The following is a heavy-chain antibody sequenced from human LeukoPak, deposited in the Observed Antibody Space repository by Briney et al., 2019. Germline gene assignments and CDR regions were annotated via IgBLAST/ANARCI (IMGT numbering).Heavy chain of an antibody. V-gene: IGHV1-46*01. CDR2: INPSGGST. CDR1: GYTFTSYY. CDR3: ARVYRNEEGFWTPNNYMDV. J-gene: IGHJ6*03. D-gene: IGHD3/OR15-3a*01. Sequence: ASVKVSCKASGYTFTSYYMHWVRQAPGQGLEWMGIINPSGGSTSYAQKFQGRVTMTRDTSTSTVYMELSSLRAEDTAVYYCARVYRNEEGFWTPNNYMDVWGKGTTVTVSS.